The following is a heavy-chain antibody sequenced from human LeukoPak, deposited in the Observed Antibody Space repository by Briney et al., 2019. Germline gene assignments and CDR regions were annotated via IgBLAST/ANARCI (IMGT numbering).Heavy chain of an antibody. CDR3: ARGGWSGYSYGSEPEKYFDY. D-gene: IGHD5-18*01. J-gene: IGHJ4*02. Sequence: ASVKVSCKASGYTFSGYYMHWVRQAPGQGLEWMGWINPKSGGTNEAQKFQGRVTMTTDTSISTAYMELSRLRSDDTAVYYCARGGWSGYSYGSEPEKYFDYWGQGTLVTVSS. CDR1: GYTFSGYY. V-gene: IGHV1-2*02. CDR2: INPKSGGT.